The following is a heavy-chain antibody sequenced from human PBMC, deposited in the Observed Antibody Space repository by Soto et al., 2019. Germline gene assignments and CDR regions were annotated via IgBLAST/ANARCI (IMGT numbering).Heavy chain of an antibody. J-gene: IGHJ4*02. D-gene: IGHD6-6*01. CDR1: GGTFSSYT. CDR2: IIPILDIA. V-gene: IGHV1-69*02. Sequence: SVKVSCKASGGTFSSYTISWVRQAPGQGLEWMGRIIPILDIANYAQKFQGRVTITADKSTSTAYMELSSLRSEDTAVYYCVFGSSRPEFDYWGQGTLVTVSS. CDR3: VFGSSRPEFDY.